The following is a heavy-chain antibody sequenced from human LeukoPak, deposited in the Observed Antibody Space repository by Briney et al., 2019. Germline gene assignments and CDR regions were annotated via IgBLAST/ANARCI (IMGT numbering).Heavy chain of an antibody. Sequence: GGSLRLSCAASGFTFSSYAMHWVRQAPGKGLEWVAVISYDGSNKYYADSVKGRFTISRDNSKNTLYLQMNSLRAEDTAVYYCARASGELPAPFSDYWGQGTLVTVSS. D-gene: IGHD1-26*01. V-gene: IGHV3-30-3*01. CDR2: ISYDGSNK. J-gene: IGHJ4*02. CDR1: GFTFSSYA. CDR3: ARASGELPAPFSDY.